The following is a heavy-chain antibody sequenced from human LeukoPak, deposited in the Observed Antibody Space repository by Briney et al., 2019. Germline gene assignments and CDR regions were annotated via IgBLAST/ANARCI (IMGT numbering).Heavy chain of an antibody. CDR3: ARGLSSSGWYNLYY. V-gene: IGHV4-38-2*02. CDR2: IYHSGST. J-gene: IGHJ4*02. D-gene: IGHD6-19*01. CDR1: GYSISSGYY. Sequence: SETLSLTCTVSGYSISSGYYWGWIRQPPGKGLEWIGSIYHSGSTYYNPSLKSRVTISGDTSKNQFSLKLSSVTAADTAVYYCARGLSSSGWYNLYYWGQGTLVTVSS.